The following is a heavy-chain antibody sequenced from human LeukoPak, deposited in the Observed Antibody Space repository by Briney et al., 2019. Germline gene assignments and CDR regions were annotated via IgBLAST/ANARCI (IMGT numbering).Heavy chain of an antibody. CDR1: GFTFSSSA. CDR2: ISNNGGYT. D-gene: IGHD3-22*01. CDR3: ARILRDYYDSSGYGAFDI. V-gene: IGHV3-23*01. J-gene: IGHJ3*02. Sequence: GGSLRLSCAASGFTFSSSAMSWVRQAPGKGLEWVSAISNNGGYTYYADSVQGRFTISRDNSKSTLCLQMNSLRAEDTAVYYCARILRDYYDSSGYGAFDIWGQGTMVTVSS.